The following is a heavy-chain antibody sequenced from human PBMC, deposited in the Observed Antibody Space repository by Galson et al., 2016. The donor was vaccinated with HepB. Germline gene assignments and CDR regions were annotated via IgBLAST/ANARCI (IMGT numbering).Heavy chain of an antibody. CDR1: GFTLDHYA. CDR2: ISWNSGSI. CDR3: AKDSGAYYYNSRGYRRNAFDI. V-gene: IGHV3-9*01. D-gene: IGHD3-22*01. J-gene: IGHJ3*02. Sequence: SLRLSCAASGFTLDHYAMHWVRQAPGKGLEWVSGISWNSGSIGYADSVKGRFTISRDNAKHSLYLQMNSLRAGDTALYYCAKDSGAYYYNSRGYRRNAFDIWGQGTMVTVSS.